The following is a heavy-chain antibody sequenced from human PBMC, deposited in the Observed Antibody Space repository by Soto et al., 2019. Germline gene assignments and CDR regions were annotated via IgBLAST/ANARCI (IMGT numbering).Heavy chain of an antibody. CDR1: GFTFSDYY. D-gene: IGHD1-20*01. Sequence: GGSLRLSCAASGFTFSDYYMSWIRQAPGKGLEWVSYISSSGSTIYYADSVKGRFTISRDNAKNSLYLQMNSLRAEDTAVYYCARVTPKWNRNYCYEMDVWGKGTTVTVSS. V-gene: IGHV3-11*01. J-gene: IGHJ6*04. CDR2: ISSSGSTI. CDR3: ARVTPKWNRNYCYEMDV.